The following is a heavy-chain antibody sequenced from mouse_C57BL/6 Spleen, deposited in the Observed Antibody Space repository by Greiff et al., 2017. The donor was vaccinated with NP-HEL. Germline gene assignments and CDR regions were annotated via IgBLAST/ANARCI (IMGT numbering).Heavy chain of an antibody. CDR1: GYTFTSYW. CDR2: IDPSDSYT. CDR3: ARSGDSSGYFDY. J-gene: IGHJ2*01. D-gene: IGHD3-2*02. V-gene: IGHV1-50*01. Sequence: QVQLQQSGAELVKPGASVKLSCKASGYTFTSYWMQWVKQRPGQGLEWIGEIDPSDSYTNYNQKFKGKATLTVDTSSSTAYMQLSSLTSEDSAVYYCARSGDSSGYFDYWGQGTTLTVSS.